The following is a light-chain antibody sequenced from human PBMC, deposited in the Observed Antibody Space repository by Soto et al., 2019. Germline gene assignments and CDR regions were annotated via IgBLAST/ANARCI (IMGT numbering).Light chain of an antibody. V-gene: IGLV2-14*01. CDR3: SLYTSSSAYV. CDR1: SSDVGGYNY. J-gene: IGLJ1*01. CDR2: DVS. Sequence: QSALTQPASVSGSPGQSITISCTGTSSDVGGYNYVSWYQQHPGKAPKLMIYDVSNRPSGVSNRFSGSKSGNTASLTISGLQAEDEGDYCCSLYTSSSAYVFGTGTKLTVL.